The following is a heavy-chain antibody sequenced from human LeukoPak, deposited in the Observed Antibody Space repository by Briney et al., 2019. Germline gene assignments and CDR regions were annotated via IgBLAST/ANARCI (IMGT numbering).Heavy chain of an antibody. CDR2: INAGNGNT. Sequence: EASVKVSCKASGYTFTNYAIHWVRQAPGQGLEWMGWINAGNGNTKYSQEFQARVTITRDTSANIAYMELSSLGSEDTAVYYCARESQEGAFDYWGQGTLVTVSS. CDR3: ARESQEGAFDY. J-gene: IGHJ4*02. CDR1: GYTFTNYA. V-gene: IGHV1-3*01.